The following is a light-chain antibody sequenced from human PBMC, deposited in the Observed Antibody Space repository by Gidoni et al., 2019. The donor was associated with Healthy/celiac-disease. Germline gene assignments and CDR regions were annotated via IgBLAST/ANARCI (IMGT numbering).Light chain of an antibody. CDR2: AAS. CDR1: QGISNY. V-gene: IGKV1-27*01. Sequence: IQLPHSPSSLSASVGDRVTITCRSPQGISNYLAWYQQKPGKVPKLLMYAASTLQSGVPSPFSGSGSGTDFIITISSLQPEDVATYYCRKYNGAPQTFGQGTKVEIK. CDR3: RKYNGAPQT. J-gene: IGKJ1*01.